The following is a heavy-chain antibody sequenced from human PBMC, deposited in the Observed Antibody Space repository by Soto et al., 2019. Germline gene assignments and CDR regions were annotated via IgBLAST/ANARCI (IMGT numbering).Heavy chain of an antibody. CDR1: GYSFTSYW. CDR2: IYPGDSDT. CDR3: ARLAGATETKYYYGMDV. Sequence: GESLKISCKGSGYSFTSYWIGWVRQMPGKGLEWMGIIYPGDSDTRYSPSFQGQVTISADKSISTAYLQWSSLKASDTAMYYCARLAGATETKYYYGMDVWGQGTTVTVSS. D-gene: IGHD1-26*01. V-gene: IGHV5-51*01. J-gene: IGHJ6*02.